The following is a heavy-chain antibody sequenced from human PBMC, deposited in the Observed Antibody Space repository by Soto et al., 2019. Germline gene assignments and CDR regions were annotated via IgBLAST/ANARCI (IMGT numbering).Heavy chain of an antibody. CDR1: GFTFSTYA. J-gene: IGHJ1*01. CDR2: IGPTDGST. CDR3: AKVRPGFQH. Sequence: GGSLRLSCIASGFTFSTYAMSWVRQAPGRGQEWVTSIGPTDGSTYYADYVKGQIAISRDNSKNTLYLQMKRQKAKDTAVKLCAKVRPGFQHWGLGTLVTVSS. V-gene: IGHV3-23*01.